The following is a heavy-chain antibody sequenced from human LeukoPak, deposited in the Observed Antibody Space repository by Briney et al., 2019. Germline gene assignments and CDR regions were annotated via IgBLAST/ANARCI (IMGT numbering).Heavy chain of an antibody. J-gene: IGHJ4*02. CDR1: GFTFSSYA. CDR2: ISYDGSNK. Sequence: PGRSLRLSCAASGFTFSSYAMHWVRQAPGKGLEWVAVISYDGSNKYYADSVRGRFTISRDNSKNTLYLQMNRLRAEDTAVYYCARDRRGELPSDFDYWGQGTLVTVSS. D-gene: IGHD1-26*01. CDR3: ARDRRGELPSDFDY. V-gene: IGHV3-30*04.